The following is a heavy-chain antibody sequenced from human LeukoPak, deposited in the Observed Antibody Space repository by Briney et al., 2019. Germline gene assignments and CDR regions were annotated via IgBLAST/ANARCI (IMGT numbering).Heavy chain of an antibody. V-gene: IGHV3-30-3*01. D-gene: IGHD6-13*01. CDR1: GFTFSSYA. CDR2: ISYDGSNK. CDR3: ARVRYKAAAVRSFDY. Sequence: GRSLRLSCAASGFTFSSYAMHWVRQAPGKGLEWVAVISYDGSNKYYADSVKGRFTISRDNSKNTLYLQMNSLRAEDTAVYYCARVRYKAAAVRSFDYWGQGTLVTVSS. J-gene: IGHJ4*02.